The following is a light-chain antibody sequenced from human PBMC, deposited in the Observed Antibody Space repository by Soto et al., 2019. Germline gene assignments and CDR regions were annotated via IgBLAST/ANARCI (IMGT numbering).Light chain of an antibody. V-gene: IGKV1-5*03. J-gene: IGKJ1*01. CDR3: QYYKEYST. CDR2: EAS. Sequence: DIQMTQSPSTLSASVGDRVTITCRASQSISSWLAWYQQKPGKAPKLLIYEASSSEIGVPPRFSGSGFGTEFTLTISILQPDDFATYYCQYYKEYSTFGQGTRLEIK. CDR1: QSISSW.